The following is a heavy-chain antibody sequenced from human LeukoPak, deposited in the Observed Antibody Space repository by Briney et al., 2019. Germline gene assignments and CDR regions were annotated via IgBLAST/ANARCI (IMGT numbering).Heavy chain of an antibody. CDR3: ARAAGLKSRTNIRDAFDI. Sequence: SETLSLTCTVSGGSISSGGYYWSWIRQHPGKGLEWIGYIYYSGSTYYNPSLKSRVTISVDTSKNQFSLKLSSVTAADTAVYYCARAAGLKSRTNIRDAFDIWGQGTMVTVSS. J-gene: IGHJ3*02. V-gene: IGHV4-31*03. CDR1: GGSISSGGYY. CDR2: IYYSGST.